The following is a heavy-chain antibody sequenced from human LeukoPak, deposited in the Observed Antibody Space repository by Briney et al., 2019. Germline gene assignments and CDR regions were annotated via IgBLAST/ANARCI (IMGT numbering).Heavy chain of an antibody. CDR2: ITRSGSTT. J-gene: IGHJ4*02. Sequence: GGSLRLSCAASGFTFSDYYMSWIRQAPGKGLEWISYITRSGSTTYCPDSVKGRFTISRDNAKNSLYLQMNSLRAEDTAVYYRARPRTYYDFWSGPFAYWGQGTLVTVSS. CDR3: ARPRTYYDFWSGPFAY. D-gene: IGHD3-3*01. CDR1: GFTFSDYY. V-gene: IGHV3-11*04.